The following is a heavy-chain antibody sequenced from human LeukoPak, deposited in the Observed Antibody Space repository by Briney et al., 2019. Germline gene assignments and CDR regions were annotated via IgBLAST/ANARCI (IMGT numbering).Heavy chain of an antibody. CDR3: ARDVSDFRSFSKYYYMDV. CDR1: GYSFSSYG. J-gene: IGHJ6*03. CDR2: ISTYNGNT. D-gene: IGHD3-3*01. Sequence: ASVKVSCKASGYSFSSYGISWVRQAPGQGLEWMGWISTYNGNTHYAQTLQGRVTMTTDTSTSTAYMELRSLRSDDTAVYYCARDVSDFRSFSKYYYMDVWGKGTTVTVSS. V-gene: IGHV1-18*01.